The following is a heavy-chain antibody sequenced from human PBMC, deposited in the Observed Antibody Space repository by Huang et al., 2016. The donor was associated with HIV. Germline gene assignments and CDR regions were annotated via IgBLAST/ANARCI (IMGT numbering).Heavy chain of an antibody. V-gene: IGHV5-51*03. D-gene: IGHD5-18*01. J-gene: IGHJ4*02. CDR3: ARPLLGYSNGYYFDY. CDR2: IYPCDSDT. CDR1: GFSFTNYW. Sequence: EVQLVQSGAEVKKPGESLKISCKGSGFSFTNYWICWVRQMPGKGLEWMGIIYPCDSDTTYRPSSLGPVPNAADKAINTAYLQWNSLKASDSDMYYCARPLLGYSNGYYFDYWGQGTLVTVSS.